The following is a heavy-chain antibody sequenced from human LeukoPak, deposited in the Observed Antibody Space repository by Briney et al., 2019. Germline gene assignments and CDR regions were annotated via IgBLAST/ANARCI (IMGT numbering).Heavy chain of an antibody. CDR3: ARVGDSSGYYYYGMDV. J-gene: IGHJ6*02. D-gene: IGHD3-22*01. Sequence: GGSLRLSCAASGFTFSSYSMNWVRQAPGKGLEWVSSISSSSYIYYADSAKGRFTISRDNAKNSLYLQMNSLRAEDTAVYYCARVGDSSGYYYYGMDVWGQGTTVTVSS. CDR2: ISSSSYI. V-gene: IGHV3-21*01. CDR1: GFTFSSYS.